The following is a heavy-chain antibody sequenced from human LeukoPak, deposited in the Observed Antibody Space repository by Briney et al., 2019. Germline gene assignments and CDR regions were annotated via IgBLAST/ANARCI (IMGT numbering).Heavy chain of an antibody. CDR3: ARSEKGSGSDFDY. Sequence: SETLSLTCTVSGGSISSYYWSWIRQPPGKGLEWIGYIYYSGSTNYNPSLKSRVTISVDTSKNQFSLKLSSVTAADTAVYYCARSEKGSGSDFDYWGQGTLVTVSS. CDR2: IYYSGST. V-gene: IGHV4-59*01. D-gene: IGHD6-19*01. J-gene: IGHJ4*02. CDR1: GGSISSYY.